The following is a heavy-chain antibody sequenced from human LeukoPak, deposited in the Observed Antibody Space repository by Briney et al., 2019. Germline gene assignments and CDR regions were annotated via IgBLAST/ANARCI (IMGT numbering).Heavy chain of an antibody. CDR3: ANTVAVYSLYYYYGMDV. Sequence: GGSLRLSCAALGFTFSTYAMSWVRQAPGKGREWVSAISGSGVSTYYADSVKGRFTISRDNSKNTLYLQMNSLRAEDTAVYYCANTVAVYSLYYYYGMDVWGQGTTVTVSS. CDR1: GFTFSTYA. CDR2: ISGSGVST. D-gene: IGHD5/OR15-5a*01. J-gene: IGHJ6*02. V-gene: IGHV3-23*01.